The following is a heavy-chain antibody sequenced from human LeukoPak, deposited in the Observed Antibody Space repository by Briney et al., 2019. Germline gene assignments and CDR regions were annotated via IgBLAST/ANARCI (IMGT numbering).Heavy chain of an antibody. V-gene: IGHV4-61*02. CDR2: IYTTGST. D-gene: IGHD6-25*01. CDR3: ARDHHGSGY. Sequence: SETLSLTCTVSGGSISSGSYYWSWIRQPAGKALEWIGRIYTTGSTNYNPSLKSRVTISVDTSKNQFSLKLSSVTAADTAVYFCARDHHGSGYWGQGILVAVSS. J-gene: IGHJ4*02. CDR1: GGSISSGSYY.